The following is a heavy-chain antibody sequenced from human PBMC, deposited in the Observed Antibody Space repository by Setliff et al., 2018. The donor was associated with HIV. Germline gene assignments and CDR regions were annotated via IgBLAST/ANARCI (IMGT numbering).Heavy chain of an antibody. Sequence: SETLSLTCAVSGVSITSATYYWSWIRHSPGKGLEWIGYIDYSGSAFYNPSLKGRLTISRDTSKNQFSLRMKSVTAADTAVYYCAREGTTALVTKYFDYWGQGTLVTVSS. V-gene: IGHV4-31*11. CDR2: IDYSGSA. J-gene: IGHJ4*02. D-gene: IGHD3-9*01. CDR1: GVSITSATYY. CDR3: AREGTTALVTKYFDY.